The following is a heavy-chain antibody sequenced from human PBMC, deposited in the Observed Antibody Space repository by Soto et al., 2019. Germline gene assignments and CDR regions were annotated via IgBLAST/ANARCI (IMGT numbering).Heavy chain of an antibody. CDR2: IIPIFGTA. V-gene: IGHV1-69*13. CDR1: GGTFSSYA. J-gene: IGHJ6*02. CDR3: ASSITMIVVVIPYYYYGMDV. Sequence: SVKVSCKASGGTFSSYAISWVRQAPGQGLEWMGGIIPIFGTANYAQKFQGRVTITADESTSTAYMELSSLRSEDTAVYYCASSITMIVVVIPYYYYGMDVWGQGTTVTVSS. D-gene: IGHD3-22*01.